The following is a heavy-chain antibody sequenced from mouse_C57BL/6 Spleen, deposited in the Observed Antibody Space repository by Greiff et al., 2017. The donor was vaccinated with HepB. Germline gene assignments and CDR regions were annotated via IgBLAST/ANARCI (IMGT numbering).Heavy chain of an antibody. CDR2: IYPGDGDT. D-gene: IGHD2-4*01. CDR1: GYAFSSSW. V-gene: IGHV1-82*01. Sequence: VKLVESGPELVKPGASVKISCKASGYAFSSSWMNWVKQRPGKGLEWIGRIYPGDGDTNYNGKFKGKATLTADKSSSTAYMQLSSLTSEDSAVYFCARRGYDYDGYYFDYWGQGTTLTVSS. CDR3: ARRGYDYDGYYFDY. J-gene: IGHJ2*01.